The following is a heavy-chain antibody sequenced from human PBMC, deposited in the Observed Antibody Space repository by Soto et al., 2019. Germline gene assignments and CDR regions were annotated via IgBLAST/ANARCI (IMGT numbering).Heavy chain of an antibody. CDR1: GGSISSGGYY. D-gene: IGHD4-17*01. J-gene: IGHJ6*02. CDR3: ARDLLYGDYESYGMDV. Sequence: QVQLQESGPGLVKPSQTLSLTCTVSGGSISSGGYYWSWIRQHPGKGLEWIGYIYYSGSTYYNPSLKSRVTISVDTSKNQFSLKLSSVTAADTAVYYCARDLLYGDYESYGMDVWGQGTTVTVSS. CDR2: IYYSGST. V-gene: IGHV4-31*03.